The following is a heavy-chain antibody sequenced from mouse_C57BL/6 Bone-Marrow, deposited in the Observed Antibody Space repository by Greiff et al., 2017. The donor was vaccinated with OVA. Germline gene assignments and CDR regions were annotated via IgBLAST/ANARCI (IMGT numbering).Heavy chain of an antibody. J-gene: IGHJ1*03. CDR3: ARSGTSCYIWYFDV. CDR1: GYTFTSYW. D-gene: IGHD1-3*01. CDR2: IHPNSGST. Sequence: QVHVKQSGAELVKPGASVKLSCKASGYTFTSYWMHWVKQRPGQGLEWIGMIHPNSGSTNYNEKFKSKATLTVDKSSSTAYMQLSSLTSEDSAVYYCARSGTSCYIWYFDVWGTGTTVTVSS. V-gene: IGHV1-64*01.